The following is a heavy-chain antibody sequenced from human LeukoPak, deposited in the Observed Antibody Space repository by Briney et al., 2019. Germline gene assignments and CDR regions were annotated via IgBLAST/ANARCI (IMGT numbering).Heavy chain of an antibody. CDR2: SFHTGST. V-gene: IGHV4-31*03. D-gene: IGHD2-2*01. CDR1: GGSITTGGYY. J-gene: IGHJ6*02. CDR3: ARLSQEAAMVYYYYYGMDV. Sequence: SETLSLTCTVSGGSITTGGYYWSWIRQHPGKGLEWVGYSFHTGSTYYNPSLKSRVTISVDTSKNQFSLKLSSVTAADTAVYYCARLSQEAAMVYYYYYGMDVWGQGTTVTVSS.